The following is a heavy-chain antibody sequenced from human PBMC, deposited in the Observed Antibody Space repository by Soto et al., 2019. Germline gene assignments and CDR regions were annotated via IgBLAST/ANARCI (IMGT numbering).Heavy chain of an antibody. V-gene: IGHV4-31*03. J-gene: IGHJ4*02. CDR1: GVSMSSGGDY. CDR2: IYYSWNT. CDR3: ARSIDR. Sequence: QGQLQESGPGLVKPSQTVSLTCTVSGVSMSSGGDYWNWIRQHPGKGLEWIGYIYYSWNTYYTPSLRSRVTISVDTSKNQFSLKLSSVTAADTAVYYCARSIDRGGQGTLVPVSS. D-gene: IGHD3-3*02.